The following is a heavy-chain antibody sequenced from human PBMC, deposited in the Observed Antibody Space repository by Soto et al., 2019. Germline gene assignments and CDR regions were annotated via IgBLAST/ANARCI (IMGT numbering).Heavy chain of an antibody. Sequence: QAQLVQSGSEVKKPGASVKVSCKASGYSFTDFGVNWVRQAPGQGLEWLGWISAYNGNRVYAQSFQGRLTVTTDTTRDTSYLQLTNLRSDDTAIYYCARGHDTLTGWKFELWGQGALVTVSS. D-gene: IGHD1-1*01. CDR1: GYSFTDFG. CDR3: ARGHDTLTGWKFEL. CDR2: ISAYNGNR. V-gene: IGHV1-18*01. J-gene: IGHJ4*02.